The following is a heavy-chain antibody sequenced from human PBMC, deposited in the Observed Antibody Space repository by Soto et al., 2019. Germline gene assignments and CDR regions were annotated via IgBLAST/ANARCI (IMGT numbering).Heavy chain of an antibody. Sequence: PGGSLRLSCAASGFTFSSYSMNWVRQAPGKGLEWVSSISSSSYTYYADSVKGRFTISRDNAKNSLYLQMNSLRAEDTAVYYCARDPAARPLDYWGQGTLVTVSS. CDR1: GFTFSSYS. CDR3: ARDPAARPLDY. D-gene: IGHD6-6*01. V-gene: IGHV3-21*01. CDR2: ISSSSYT. J-gene: IGHJ4*02.